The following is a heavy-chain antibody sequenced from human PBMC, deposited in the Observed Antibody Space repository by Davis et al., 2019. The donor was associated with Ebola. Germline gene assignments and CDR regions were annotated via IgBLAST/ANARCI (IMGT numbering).Heavy chain of an antibody. CDR1: GFTFSNYG. Sequence: GESLKIPCAASGFTFSNYGMNWVRQAPGKRLEWVSSISSSSSYIFYAGSVEGRFTISRHNAKNSLFLQMNSLSAEDTAVYYCARMDRSRFLEWVLNGMDVWGQGTTVTVSS. CDR3: ARMDRSRFLEWVLNGMDV. V-gene: IGHV3-21*01. J-gene: IGHJ6*02. CDR2: ISSSSSYI. D-gene: IGHD3-3*01.